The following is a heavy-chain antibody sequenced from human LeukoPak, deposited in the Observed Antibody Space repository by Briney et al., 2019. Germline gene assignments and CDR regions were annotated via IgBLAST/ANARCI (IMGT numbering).Heavy chain of an antibody. V-gene: IGHV3-33*01. CDR1: GFTFSSYG. CDR2: IWYDGSNE. CDR3: ARHRGSYWDY. Sequence: GGPLRLSCAASGFTFSSYGMHWVRQAPGKGLEWVAFIWYDGSNEYYADSVKGRFTISRDNSKNTLYLQMNSLRAEDTAVYYCARHRGSYWDYWGQGTLVTVSS. D-gene: IGHD3-16*01. J-gene: IGHJ4*02.